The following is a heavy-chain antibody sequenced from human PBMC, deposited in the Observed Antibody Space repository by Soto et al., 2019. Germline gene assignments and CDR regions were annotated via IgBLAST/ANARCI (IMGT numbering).Heavy chain of an antibody. CDR3: ARGRGSGSYYMPHYYYYMDV. CDR1: GYTFTGYY. J-gene: IGHJ6*03. Sequence: QVQLVQSGAEVKKPGASVKVSCKASGYTFTGYYMHWVRQAPGQGLEWMGWINPNSGGTNYAQKFQGWVTMTRDTSISTAYMELSRLRSDDTAVYYCARGRGSGSYYMPHYYYYMDVWGKGTTVTVSS. CDR2: INPNSGGT. V-gene: IGHV1-2*04. D-gene: IGHD3-10*01.